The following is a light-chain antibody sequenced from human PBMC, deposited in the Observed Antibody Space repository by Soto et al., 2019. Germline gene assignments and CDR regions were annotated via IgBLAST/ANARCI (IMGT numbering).Light chain of an antibody. CDR2: GAS. Sequence: EVVLTQSPATLSLPPGDRATLSCRASQRFSIYSLAWYQQKPGQSPSLLIYGASSRATGIPDRLSGSGAATELTLSISRLEPEDFAVYYCQHYGSPVTFGKGTKVDI. CDR3: QHYGSPVT. J-gene: IGKJ1*01. V-gene: IGKV3-20*01. CDR1: QRFSIYS.